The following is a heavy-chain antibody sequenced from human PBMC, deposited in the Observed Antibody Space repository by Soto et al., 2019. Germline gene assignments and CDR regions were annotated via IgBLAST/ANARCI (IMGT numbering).Heavy chain of an antibody. CDR3: AIGVAVTHGMDV. D-gene: IGHD6-19*01. CDR2: IIPILRIT. J-gene: IGHJ6*02. V-gene: IGHV1-69*02. CDR1: GGTFSSYT. Sequence: QVQLVQSGAEVKKPESSVKVSCKASGGTFSSYTISWVRQAPGQGLEWMGRIIPILRITTYAQKFQGRVTIPADKSRSRASMELSSLRSEDTAVYYCAIGVAVTHGMDVWGQGTTVTVCS.